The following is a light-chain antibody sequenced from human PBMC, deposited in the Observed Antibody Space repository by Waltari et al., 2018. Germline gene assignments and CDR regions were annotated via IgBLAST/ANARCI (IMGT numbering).Light chain of an antibody. CDR1: QNITNY. CDR2: AAS. CDR3: QQSYTTPYT. V-gene: IGKV1-39*01. J-gene: IGKJ2*01. Sequence: DIQMPQSPSSLSTSVGDRVTITCRAGQNITNYLNWHQQKPGKAPKALIYAASSLQSGVPSRFSGSGSGTEFTLTIRSLQPEDFATYYCQQSYTTPYTFGQGTKLEIK.